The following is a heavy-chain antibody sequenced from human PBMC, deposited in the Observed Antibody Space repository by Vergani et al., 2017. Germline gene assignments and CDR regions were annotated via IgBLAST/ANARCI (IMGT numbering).Heavy chain of an antibody. CDR3: TRSGYSSSWYHYYYGMDV. CDR2: TRNKANSYTT. CDR1: GFTFSDHY. V-gene: IGHV3-72*01. Sequence: EVQLVESGGGLVQPGGSLRLSCAASGFTFSDHYMDWVRQAPGKGLEWVGRTRNKANSYTTEYAASVKGRFTISRDDSNNSLYLQMNSLKTEDTAVYYCTRSGYSSSWYHYYYGMDVWGQGTTVTVSS. D-gene: IGHD6-13*01. J-gene: IGHJ6*02.